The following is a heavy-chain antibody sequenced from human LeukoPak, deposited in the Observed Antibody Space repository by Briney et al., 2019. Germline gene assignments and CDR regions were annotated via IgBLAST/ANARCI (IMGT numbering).Heavy chain of an antibody. J-gene: IGHJ4*02. Sequence: GGSLRLSRAASGFTFSSHGMHWVRQAPGKGLEGGAFIRNDGSEKYYADAAKGRFTIYRDNSKNTLNLQMNSLRPEDTAVYYCVRDPTGWEGGARWGQGTLVTVSS. CDR1: GFTFSSHG. CDR2: IRNDGSEK. V-gene: IGHV3-30*02. D-gene: IGHD1-14*01. CDR3: VRDPTGWEGGAR.